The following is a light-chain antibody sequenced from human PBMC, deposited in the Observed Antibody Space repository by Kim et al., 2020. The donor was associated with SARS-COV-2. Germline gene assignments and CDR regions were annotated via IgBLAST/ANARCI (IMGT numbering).Light chain of an antibody. CDR3: AAWDDSLSGPV. Sequence: QSVLPQPPSASGTPGQRVTISCSGSTSNIGSSFVYWYQHLPGTAPKLLIYRNNQRPSGVPDRFSGSKSGTSASLAISGLRSEDEADYYCAAWDDSLSGPVFGGGTKLTVL. CDR1: TSNIGSSF. CDR2: RNN. J-gene: IGLJ3*02. V-gene: IGLV1-47*01.